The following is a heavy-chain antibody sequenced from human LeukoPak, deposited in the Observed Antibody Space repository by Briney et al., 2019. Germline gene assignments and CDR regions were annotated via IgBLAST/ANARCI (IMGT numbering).Heavy chain of an antibody. CDR2: INRDGSTT. Sequence: GGSLRLSCAASGFTFSNYWLHWVRQAPGKGLVWVSRINRDGSTTKYADSVKGRFTVSRDNAKNTLNLQMNRLRAEDTAVYYCARDKKSGESSEIDYWGQGTLVTVSS. D-gene: IGHD3-10*01. J-gene: IGHJ4*02. CDR1: GFTFSNYW. V-gene: IGHV3-74*03. CDR3: ARDKKSGESSEIDY.